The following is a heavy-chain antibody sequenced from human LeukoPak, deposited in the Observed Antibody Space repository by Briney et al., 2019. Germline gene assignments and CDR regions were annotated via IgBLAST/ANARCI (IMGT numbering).Heavy chain of an antibody. J-gene: IGHJ5*02. CDR3: ARDHYYDSTREGWFDP. CDR2: ISSSSSYI. V-gene: IGHV3-21*01. Sequence: PGGSLRLSCAAPGFTSSSYSMNWVRQAPGKGLEWVSSISSSSSYIYYADSVKGRFTISRDNAKNSLYLQMNSLRAEDTAVYYCARDHYYDSTREGWFDPWGQGTLVTVSS. D-gene: IGHD3-22*01. CDR1: GFTSSSYS.